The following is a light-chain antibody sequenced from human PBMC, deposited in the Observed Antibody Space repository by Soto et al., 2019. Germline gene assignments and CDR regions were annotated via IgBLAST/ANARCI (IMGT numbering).Light chain of an antibody. CDR2: TAS. J-gene: IGKJ5*01. V-gene: IGKV1-17*03. CDR3: LQHKSYPIT. Sequence: DIQMTQSPSAMSASVGDRVTITCRASQAINNYLAWFQQKPGKVPKRLVYTASSLQTGVPSRFSGSGSGTEFTLTISSLQPEDSATYYCLQHKSYPITFGQGTRLEIK. CDR1: QAINNY.